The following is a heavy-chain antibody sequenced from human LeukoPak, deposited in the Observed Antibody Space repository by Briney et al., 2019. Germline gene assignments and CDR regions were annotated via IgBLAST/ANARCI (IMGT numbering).Heavy chain of an antibody. CDR1: GFTFSSYA. D-gene: IGHD6-13*01. CDR2: ISGSAGST. Sequence: GGSLRLSCAASGFTFSSYAMSWVRQAPGKGLEWVSAISGSAGSTYYPDSVKGRFTISRDNSKNTLYLQMNSLRAEDTAVYYCARDPIAAAASGGDYWGQGTLVTVSS. J-gene: IGHJ4*02. V-gene: IGHV3-23*01. CDR3: ARDPIAAAASGGDY.